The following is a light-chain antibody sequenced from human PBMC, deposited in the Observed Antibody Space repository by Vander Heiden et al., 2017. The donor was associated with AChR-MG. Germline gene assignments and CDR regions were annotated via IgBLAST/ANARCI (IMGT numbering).Light chain of an antibody. CDR1: RLGNKY. CDR2: QND. Sequence: SYELTQPPSVSVSPGQTASIPCPGDRLGNKYASWYQQKPGQSPVLVIHQNDKRPSGIPERFSGSSSGNTATLTISGTQSLDEADYFCQAWDSRSNWVFGGGTKLTVL. J-gene: IGLJ3*02. CDR3: QAWDSRSNWV. V-gene: IGLV3-1*01.